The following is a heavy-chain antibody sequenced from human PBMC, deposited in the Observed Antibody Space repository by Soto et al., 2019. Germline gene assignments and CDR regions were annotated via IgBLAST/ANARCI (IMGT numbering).Heavy chain of an antibody. CDR1: GGSFSGYY. J-gene: IGHJ5*02. CDR3: ARGRVRYCSSTSCYPRGWFDP. D-gene: IGHD2-2*01. Sequence: SETLSLTCAVYGGSFSGYYWSWIRQPPGKGLEWIGEINHSGSTNYNPSLKSRVTISVDTSKNQFSLKLSSVTAADTAVYYCARGRVRYCSSTSCYPRGWFDPWGQGTLVTVSS. CDR2: INHSGST. V-gene: IGHV4-34*01.